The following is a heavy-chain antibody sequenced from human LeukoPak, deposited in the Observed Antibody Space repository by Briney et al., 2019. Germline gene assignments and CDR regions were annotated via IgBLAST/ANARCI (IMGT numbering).Heavy chain of an antibody. CDR3: ARECLRSSGCWEGRNYYYGMDV. J-gene: IGHJ6*02. CDR1: GYTFTSYG. CDR2: ISAYNGNT. Sequence: GASVKVSCKASGYTFTSYGISWVRQAPGQGLEWMGWISAYNGNTNYAQKLQGRVTMTTDTSTSTAYMELRSLRSDDTAVYYCARECLRSSGCWEGRNYYYGMDVWGQGTTVTVSS. V-gene: IGHV1-18*01. D-gene: IGHD6-19*01.